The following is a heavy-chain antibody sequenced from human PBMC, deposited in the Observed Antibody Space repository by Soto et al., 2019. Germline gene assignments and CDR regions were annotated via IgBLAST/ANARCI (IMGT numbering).Heavy chain of an antibody. V-gene: IGHV4-59*08. CDR2: INNNGNT. Sequence: SETLSLTCTVSGGSVSGYHWSWIRQPPGKGLEWIGYINNNGNTDYNPSLESRVTISVDTSKNQVSLILTSVTAADTAVYYCATSTYSDSNGYYFTGWFGPWGQGNLVTVS. D-gene: IGHD3-22*01. CDR1: GGSVSGYH. J-gene: IGHJ5*02. CDR3: ATSTYSDSNGYYFTGWFGP.